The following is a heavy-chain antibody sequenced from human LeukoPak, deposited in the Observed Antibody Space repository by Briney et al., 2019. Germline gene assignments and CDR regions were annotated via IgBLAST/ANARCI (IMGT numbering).Heavy chain of an antibody. CDR3: AREAAAGGDAFDI. Sequence: PSETLSLPCTVPGGSIRDYYWSWIRQPPGKGLGGIGYIYYSGSTNYNPSLKSRVTISVDTSKNQFSLKLSSVTTADTAVYYCAREAAAGGDAFDIWGQGTTVTVSS. D-gene: IGHD6-13*01. CDR1: GGSIRDYY. CDR2: IYYSGST. V-gene: IGHV4-59*01. J-gene: IGHJ3*02.